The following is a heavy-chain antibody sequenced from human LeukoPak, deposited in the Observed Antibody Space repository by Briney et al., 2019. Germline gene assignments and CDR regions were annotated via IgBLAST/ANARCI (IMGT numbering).Heavy chain of an antibody. CDR3: ATGGYQLLWY. Sequence: PGGSLRLSCAASGFTFSTYWMSWVRQAPGTGLEWVASIKQDGSEKSYVDSVKGRFTISRDNAKNSLYLQMNSLRAEDTAVYYCATGGYQLLWYWGQGTLVTVSS. D-gene: IGHD2-2*01. J-gene: IGHJ4*02. CDR1: GFTFSTYW. V-gene: IGHV3-7*01. CDR2: IKQDGSEK.